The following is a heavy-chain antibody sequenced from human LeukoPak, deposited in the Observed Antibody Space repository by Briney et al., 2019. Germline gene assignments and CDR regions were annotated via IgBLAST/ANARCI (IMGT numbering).Heavy chain of an antibody. CDR3: ARSYYDSSGDCDY. D-gene: IGHD3-22*01. CDR2: ISTGTSNI. CDR1: GFTFTRYT. V-gene: IGHV3-21*01. J-gene: IGHJ4*02. Sequence: PGGSLRLSCAASGFTFTRYTMNWVRQAQGKGLEWVSSISTGTSNIYYADSVKGRFTISRDNAKNSLYLQMNSLRAEDTAVYYCARSYYDSSGDCDYWGQGTLATVSS.